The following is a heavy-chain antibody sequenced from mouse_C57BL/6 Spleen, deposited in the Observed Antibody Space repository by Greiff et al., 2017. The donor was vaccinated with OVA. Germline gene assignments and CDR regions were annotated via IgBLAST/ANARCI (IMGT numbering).Heavy chain of an antibody. V-gene: IGHV5-17*01. CDR2: ISSGSSTI. D-gene: IGHD1-1*01. CDR1: GFTFRDYG. Sequence: EVMLVESGGGLVKPGGSLKLSCAASGFTFRDYGMHCVRQAPEKGLEWVAYISSGSSTIYYADTVKGRFTISRDNAKNTLFLQMTSLRSEDTAMYYCARPTITTVVAFDYWGQGTTLTVSS. J-gene: IGHJ2*01. CDR3: ARPTITTVVAFDY.